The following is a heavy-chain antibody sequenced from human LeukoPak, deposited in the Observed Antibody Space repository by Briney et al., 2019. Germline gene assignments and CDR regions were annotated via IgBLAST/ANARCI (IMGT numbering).Heavy chain of an antibody. Sequence: GGSLRLSCAASGFTFSSYGMHWVRQAPGKGLEWVAVIWYDGSNKYYADSVKGRFTISRDNSKNTLYLQMNSLRAEDTAVYYCAKAISGYALWGQGTLVTVSS. J-gene: IGHJ4*02. V-gene: IGHV3-33*06. D-gene: IGHD5-12*01. CDR1: GFTFSSYG. CDR2: IWYDGSNK. CDR3: AKAISGYAL.